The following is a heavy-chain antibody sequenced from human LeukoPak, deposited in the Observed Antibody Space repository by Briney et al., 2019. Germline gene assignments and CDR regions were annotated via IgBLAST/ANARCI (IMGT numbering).Heavy chain of an antibody. Sequence: PSETLSLTCTVSGGSISSYYWSWIRQPPGKGLEWIGYIYYSGSTNYNPSLKSRVTISVDTSKNQFSLKLSSVTAAVTAVYYCARVRTYYDFWSGPTHTPDYYMDVWGKGTTVTVSS. CDR1: GGSISSYY. D-gene: IGHD3-3*01. J-gene: IGHJ6*03. V-gene: IGHV4-59*01. CDR3: ARVRTYYDFWSGPTHTPDYYMDV. CDR2: IYYSGST.